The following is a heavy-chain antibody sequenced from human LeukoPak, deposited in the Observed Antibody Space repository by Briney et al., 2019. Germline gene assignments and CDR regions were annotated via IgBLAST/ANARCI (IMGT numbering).Heavy chain of an antibody. D-gene: IGHD2-2*01. CDR1: GDSVSTNSAA. CDR2: TYHTSKWFS. Sequence: SQTLSLTCAISGDSVSTNSAAWSWIRQSPSRGLEWLGRTYHTSKWFSEYAISLKSRVTINPDTSKNQFSLQLKSVSPEDTAVYYCARDQVDEYQLLSPFDYWGQGTLVTVSS. J-gene: IGHJ4*02. V-gene: IGHV6-1*01. CDR3: ARDQVDEYQLLSPFDY.